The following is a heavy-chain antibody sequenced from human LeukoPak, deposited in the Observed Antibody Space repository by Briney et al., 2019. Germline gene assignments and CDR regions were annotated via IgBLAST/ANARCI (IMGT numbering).Heavy chain of an antibody. CDR3: ARDPHGYNSYFDY. D-gene: IGHD5-24*01. CDR2: IYTDGST. V-gene: IGHV3-53*01. Sequence: PGGSLRLSCAASGFIVSSNYMNWVRQAPGKGLEWVSVIYTDGSTYYADSVKGRFTISRDISRNTVHLQMNSLRAGDTAVYYCARDPHGYNSYFDYWGQGTLVTVSS. CDR1: GFIVSSNY. J-gene: IGHJ4*02.